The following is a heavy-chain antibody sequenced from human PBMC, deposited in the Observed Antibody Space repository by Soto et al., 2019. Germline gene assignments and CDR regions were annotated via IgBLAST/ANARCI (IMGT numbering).Heavy chain of an antibody. V-gene: IGHV1-8*02. CDR2: MNPNSGNT. CDR1: GGTFSSYD. Sequence: ASVKVSCKASGGTFSSYDINWVRQATGQGLEWMGWMNPNSGNTGYAQKFQGRVTMTRNTSISTAYMELSSLRSEDTAVYYCARLDIVVVPAARGGYYYGMDVWGQGTTVTVSS. J-gene: IGHJ6*02. D-gene: IGHD2-2*03. CDR3: ARLDIVVVPAARGGYYYGMDV.